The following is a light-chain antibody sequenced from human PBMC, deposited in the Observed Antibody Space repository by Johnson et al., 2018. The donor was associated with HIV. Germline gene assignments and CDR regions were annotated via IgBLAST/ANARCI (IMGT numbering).Light chain of an antibody. CDR2: GNN. CDR1: SSNIRTNT. Sequence: QSVLTQPPSASGTTGQSVTISCSGGSSNIRTNTVSWYQQLPGTSPKLLIYGNNQRPSGVPDRFSGSKSGTSASLAISGLHSEDEADYYCATWDDRLNGYVFGSGTKVTVL. V-gene: IGLV1-44*01. CDR3: ATWDDRLNGYV. J-gene: IGLJ1*01.